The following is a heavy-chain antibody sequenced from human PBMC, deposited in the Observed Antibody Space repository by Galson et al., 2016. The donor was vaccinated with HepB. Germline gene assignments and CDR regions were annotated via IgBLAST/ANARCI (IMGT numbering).Heavy chain of an antibody. CDR3: ARVEGLGSNWYRAPHFDS. CDR1: GFTFSRYT. Sequence: SLRLSCATSGFTFSRYTMHWVRQAPGKGLEWVSVIWYDGSYKHYGDSVKGRFTISRDNSKNTLFLQMNSLRIEDTAVYYCARVEGLGSNWYRAPHFDSWGREPWSPSPQ. V-gene: IGHV3-33*01. D-gene: IGHD6-13*01. CDR2: IWYDGSYK. J-gene: IGHJ4*02.